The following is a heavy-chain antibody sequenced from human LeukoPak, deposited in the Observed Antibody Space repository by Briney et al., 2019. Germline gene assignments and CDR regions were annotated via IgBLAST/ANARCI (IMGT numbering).Heavy chain of an antibody. V-gene: IGHV1-8*01. CDR1: GYTFTSYD. CDR2: MNPNSGNT. Sequence: ASVTVSFTASGYTFTSYDINWVRQATGQGLEWMGWMNPNSGNTGYAQKFQGRVTMTRNTSISTAYMELSSLRSEDTAVYYCAIVGATLIDYWGQGTLVTVSS. J-gene: IGHJ4*02. CDR3: AIVGATLIDY. D-gene: IGHD1-26*01.